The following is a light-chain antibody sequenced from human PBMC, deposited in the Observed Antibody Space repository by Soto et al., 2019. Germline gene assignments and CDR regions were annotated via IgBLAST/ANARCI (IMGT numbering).Light chain of an antibody. CDR1: SSDVGGYDY. CDR2: DVT. J-gene: IGLJ1*01. V-gene: IGLV2-14*01. Sequence: VLTQPASVSGSPGQSITVSCTGTSSDVGGYDYVSWYQQHPGNAPKLLISDVTNRPSGVSNRFSGSKSGNTASLTISGLQTEDEADYYCTSYTSRSTYVFVTGTKVTVL. CDR3: TSYTSRSTYV.